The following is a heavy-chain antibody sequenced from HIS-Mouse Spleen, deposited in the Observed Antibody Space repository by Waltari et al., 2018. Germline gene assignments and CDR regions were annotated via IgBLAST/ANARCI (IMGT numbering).Heavy chain of an antibody. D-gene: IGHD1-26*01. CDR1: GGSFSGYY. V-gene: IGHV4-34*01. Sequence: QVQLQQWVAGLLKPSETLSLTCAVYGGSFSGYYWSWIRQPPGKGLEWIGEINHSGSTNYNPSLKSRVTISVDPSKNQFSLKLSSVTAADTAVYYCARGALRGSYYWGEYFQHWGQGTLVTVSS. CDR3: ARGALRGSYYWGEYFQH. J-gene: IGHJ1*01. CDR2: INHSGST.